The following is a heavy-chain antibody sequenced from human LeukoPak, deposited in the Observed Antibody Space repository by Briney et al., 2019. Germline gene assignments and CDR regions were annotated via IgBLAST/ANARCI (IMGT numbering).Heavy chain of an antibody. D-gene: IGHD5-18*01. Sequence: GGSLRLSCAASGFTFSSYGMHWVRQAPGKGLEWVAVIWYDGSNKYYADSVKGRFTISRDNAKNALYLQMNSLRAEDTAVYYCASNGYTRRAYFDYWGQGTLVTVSS. CDR2: IWYDGSNK. CDR1: GFTFSSYG. V-gene: IGHV3-33*03. CDR3: ASNGYTRRAYFDY. J-gene: IGHJ4*02.